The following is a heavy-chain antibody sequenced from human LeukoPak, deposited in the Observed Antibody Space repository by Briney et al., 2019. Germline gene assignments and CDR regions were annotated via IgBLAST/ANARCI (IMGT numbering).Heavy chain of an antibody. Sequence: ASVKVSCKASGYTFTGYYMHWVRQAPGQGLEWMGWINPNSGGTNYAQKFQGRVTMTRDTSISTGYMELSRLRSDDTAVYYCASSIAVAGTFDYWGQGTLVTVSS. D-gene: IGHD6-19*01. V-gene: IGHV1-2*02. CDR2: INPNSGGT. CDR3: ASSIAVAGTFDY. J-gene: IGHJ4*02. CDR1: GYTFTGYY.